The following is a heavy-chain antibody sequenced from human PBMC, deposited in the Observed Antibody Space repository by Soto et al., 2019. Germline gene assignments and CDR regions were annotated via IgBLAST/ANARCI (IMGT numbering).Heavy chain of an antibody. CDR3: ARGSTDSYPGSRIFDF. V-gene: IGHV3-23*01. D-gene: IGHD3-10*01. J-gene: IGHJ4*02. Sequence: PGGCLGLSCAFSWFYFSNYGINWVRQAPWEGLQWVSTITDTGGDAKYADSVRGRFVISRDNSKKTLYLQMTSLTAEDSAMYFCARGSTDSYPGSRIFDFWGRGTLVTVSS. CDR2: ITDTGGDA. CDR1: WFYFSNYG.